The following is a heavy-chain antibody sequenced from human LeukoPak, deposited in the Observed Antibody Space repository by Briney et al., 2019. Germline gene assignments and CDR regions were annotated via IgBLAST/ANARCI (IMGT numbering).Heavy chain of an antibody. CDR2: IYYSGST. D-gene: IGHD6-13*01. J-gene: IGHJ5*02. CDR1: GGSISSYY. V-gene: IGHV4-59*01. Sequence: SETLSLTCTVPGGSISSYYWSWIRQPPGKGLEWIGYIYYSGSTNYNPSLKSRVTISVDTSKNQFSLKLSSVTAADTAVYYCARVASSSWSRKPNWFDPWGQGTLVTVSS. CDR3: ARVASSSWSRKPNWFDP.